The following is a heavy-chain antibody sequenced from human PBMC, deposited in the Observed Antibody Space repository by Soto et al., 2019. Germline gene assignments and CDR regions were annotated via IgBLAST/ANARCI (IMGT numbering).Heavy chain of an antibody. V-gene: IGHV3-33*01. CDR3: ARAMGLTYDYVCGSYRQGFDY. J-gene: IGHJ4*02. CDR2: IWYDGSNK. CDR1: GFTFSSYG. Sequence: QVQLVESGGGVVQPGRSLRLSCAASGFTFSSYGMHWVRQAPGKGLEWVAVIWYDGSNKYYADSVKGRFTISRDNSKNTLYLQMNSLRAEDTAVDYCARAMGLTYDYVCGSYRQGFDYWGQGTLVTVSS. D-gene: IGHD3-16*02.